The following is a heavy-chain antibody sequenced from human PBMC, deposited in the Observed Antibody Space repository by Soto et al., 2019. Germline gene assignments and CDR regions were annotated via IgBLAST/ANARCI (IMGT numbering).Heavy chain of an antibody. J-gene: IGHJ6*02. CDR2: IPQDGVDG. Sequence: PGGSLRLSCEVSGFTFSMYSMIWVRQSPGKGLEWVAKIPQDGVDGHYADSVKGRFTISRDNGKNSPYLQLNNLRAEDTAVYYCARDHLILPAHDFFYGSDVWGRGATVTVSS. D-gene: IGHD2-21*02. V-gene: IGHV3-7*03. CDR3: ARDHLILPAHDFFYGSDV. CDR1: GFTFSMYS.